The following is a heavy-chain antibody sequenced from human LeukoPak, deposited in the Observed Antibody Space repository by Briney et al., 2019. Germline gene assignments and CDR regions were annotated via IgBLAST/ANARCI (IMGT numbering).Heavy chain of an antibody. D-gene: IGHD1-1*01. Sequence: GASVKVSCKASGGTFSSYAISWVRQAPGQGLEWMGRIIPIFGTANYAQKFQGRVTITTDESTSTAYMELSSLRSEDTAVYYCARDRGNWNDMNWFDPWGQGTLVTVSS. J-gene: IGHJ5*02. CDR2: IIPIFGTA. CDR3: ARDRGNWNDMNWFDP. CDR1: GGTFSSYA. V-gene: IGHV1-69*05.